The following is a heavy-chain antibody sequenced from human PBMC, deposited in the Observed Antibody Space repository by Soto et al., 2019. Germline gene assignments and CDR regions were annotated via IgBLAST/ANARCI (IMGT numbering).Heavy chain of an antibody. CDR3: ARDWGYCSGATCYSVLDY. CDR2: IKPDGSEK. CDR1: GFTFSTYW. Sequence: GGSLRLSCAVSGFTFSTYWMDWVRQAPGKELEWVAKIKPDGSEKNYVDSVKGRFTISRDNAKSSLYLQMNSLRPEDTAVYYCARDWGYCSGATCYSVLDYWGQGTLVTVSS. D-gene: IGHD2-15*01. J-gene: IGHJ4*02. V-gene: IGHV3-7*01.